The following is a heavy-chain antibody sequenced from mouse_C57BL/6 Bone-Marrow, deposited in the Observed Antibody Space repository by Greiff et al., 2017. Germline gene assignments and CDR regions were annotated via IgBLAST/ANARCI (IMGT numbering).Heavy chain of an antibody. CDR1: GYTFTSYW. V-gene: IGHV1-61*01. Sequence: QVQLQQPGAELVRPGSSVKLSCKASGYTFTSYWMDWVKQRPGQGLEWIGNIYPSDSETHYNQKFKDKATLTVDKSSSTAYMQLSSLTSEDSAVYYCARGRAMVTTAYWGQGTLVTVSA. CDR2: IYPSDSET. J-gene: IGHJ3*01. D-gene: IGHD2-2*01. CDR3: ARGRAMVTTAY.